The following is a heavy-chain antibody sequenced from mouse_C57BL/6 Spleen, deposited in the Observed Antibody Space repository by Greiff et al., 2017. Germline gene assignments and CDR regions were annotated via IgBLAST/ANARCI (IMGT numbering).Heavy chain of an antibody. CDR1: GYTFTSYW. D-gene: IGHD1-1*01. J-gene: IGHJ4*01. CDR3: ARRDYYAPSSAMDY. CDR2: INPSDSYT. V-gene: IGHV1-50*01. Sequence: QVQLKQPGAELVKPGASVKLSCKASGYTFTSYWMQWVKQRPGQGLEWIGEINPSDSYTNYNQKFKGKATLTVDKSSSTAYMQLSSLTSEDSAVYYCARRDYYAPSSAMDYWGQGTSVTVSS.